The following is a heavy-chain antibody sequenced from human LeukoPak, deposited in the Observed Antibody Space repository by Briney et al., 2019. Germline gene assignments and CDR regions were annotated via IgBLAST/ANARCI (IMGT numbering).Heavy chain of an antibody. J-gene: IGHJ3*02. CDR3: AKDIWIVGATRVAFDI. D-gene: IGHD1-26*01. Sequence: GGSLRLSCAASGFIFEDYAMHWLRQAPGKGLEWVSGISWNSGSIGYADSVKGRFTISRDNAKNSLYLQMNSLRAEDTALYYCAKDIWIVGATRVAFDIWGQGTMVTVSS. CDR2: ISWNSGSI. V-gene: IGHV3-9*01. CDR1: GFIFEDYA.